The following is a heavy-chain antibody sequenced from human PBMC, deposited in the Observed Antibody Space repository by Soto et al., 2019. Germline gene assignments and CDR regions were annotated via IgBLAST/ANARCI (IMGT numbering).Heavy chain of an antibody. V-gene: IGHV4-31*03. CDR1: GDSISGGASF. CDR2: VYYSGSS. D-gene: IGHD2-2*01. Sequence: LSLTCTVSGDSISGGASFWSWIRQPPGKGLEWIANVYYSGSSYYNPSLKSRLTISVDTTKNQFSLQLKSMTAADTAVYYCAKLSCTSSTCYFPGWFDPWGQGTLVTVSS. J-gene: IGHJ5*02. CDR3: AKLSCTSSTCYFPGWFDP.